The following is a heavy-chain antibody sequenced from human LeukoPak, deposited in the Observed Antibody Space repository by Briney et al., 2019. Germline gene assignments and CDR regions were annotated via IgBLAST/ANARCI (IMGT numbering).Heavy chain of an antibody. D-gene: IGHD4-17*01. V-gene: IGHV4-59*01. CDR1: GGSIISYY. J-gene: IGHJ4*02. CDR3: SRSYGDYVNFDY. Sequence: PETLSLTCTVSGGSIISYYWSWLRQPQGKGMEWIGYIYYSGSTNYNPSLKSRVTISVDTSKTQFSLKLSSVTAADTAVYYCSRSYGDYVNFDYWGQGTLVTVSS. CDR2: IYYSGST.